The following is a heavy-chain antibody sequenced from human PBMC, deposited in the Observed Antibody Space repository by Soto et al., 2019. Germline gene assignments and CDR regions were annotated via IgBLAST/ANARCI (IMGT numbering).Heavy chain of an antibody. CDR2: IYHTEST. CDR3: ARYDFGAFDN. CDR1: GDSVGISFW. D-gene: IGHD3-10*01. J-gene: IGHJ4*02. Sequence: LDLACAVHGDSVGISFWLTWVRQPPGKGLEWIGEIYHTESTNYAPSLKSRVTISLDKSKNQFSLRLNSVTAADTAVYYCARYDFGAFDNWGQG. V-gene: IGHV4-4*02.